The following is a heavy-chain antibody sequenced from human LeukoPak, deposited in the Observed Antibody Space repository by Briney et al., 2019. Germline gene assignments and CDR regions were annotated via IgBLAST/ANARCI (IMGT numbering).Heavy chain of an antibody. J-gene: IGHJ4*02. CDR2: IIPIFGTA. CDR1: GGTFSSYA. Sequence: SVKVSCKASGGTFSSYAISWVRQAPGQGLEWMGGIIPIFGTANYAQKFQGRVTITTDESTGTAYMELSSLRSEDTAVYYCARISEGSYGGNQYFDYWGQGTLVTVSS. V-gene: IGHV1-69*05. D-gene: IGHD4-23*01. CDR3: ARISEGSYGGNQYFDY.